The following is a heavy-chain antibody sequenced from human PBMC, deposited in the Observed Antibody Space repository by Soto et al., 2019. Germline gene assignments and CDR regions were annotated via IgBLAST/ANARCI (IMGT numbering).Heavy chain of an antibody. CDR3: AKGGSSWTEWFDP. CDR1: GYPLTAKY. J-gene: IGHJ5*02. CDR2: INPSSGGT. D-gene: IGHD6-13*01. V-gene: IGHV1-2*02. Sequence: QVQLVQSGAEVKKPGASVKVSCKASGYPLTAKYLHWVRQAPGQGLEWMGWINPSSGGTKEAQKFRGRVTMTRDTSISAAYMELRRLTSDDTAVYYCAKGGSSWTEWFDPWGQGTLVTVSS.